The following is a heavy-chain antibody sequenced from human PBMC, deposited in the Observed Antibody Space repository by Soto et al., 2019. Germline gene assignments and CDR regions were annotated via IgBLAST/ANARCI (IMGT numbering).Heavy chain of an antibody. J-gene: IGHJ4*02. V-gene: IGHV3-30-3*01. Sequence: QVQLVESGGGVVQPGRSLRLSCAASGFTFSSYAMHWVRQAPGKGLEWVAVISYDGSNKYYADSVKGRFTISRDNSKNTLYLQMNSLRAEDTAVYYCAREPHYYDRGYFDYWGQGTLVTVSS. D-gene: IGHD3-22*01. CDR2: ISYDGSNK. CDR3: AREPHYYDRGYFDY. CDR1: GFTFSSYA.